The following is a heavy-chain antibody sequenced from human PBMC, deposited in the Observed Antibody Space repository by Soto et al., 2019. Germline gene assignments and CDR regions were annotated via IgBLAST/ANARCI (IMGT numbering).Heavy chain of an antibody. D-gene: IGHD2-2*02. J-gene: IGHJ6*02. CDR3: AKDQGGYMVSGMDV. CDR2: INPNSGAT. V-gene: IGHV1-2*02. CDR1: GYTFTDYY. Sequence: ASVKVSCKASGYTFTDYYIYWLRQAPGHGLEWMGWINPNSGATNYAHSFQGRVTMTRDTSIRAAYMELSRLSSDDTAVYYCAKDQGGYMVSGMDVWGQGTTVTVSS.